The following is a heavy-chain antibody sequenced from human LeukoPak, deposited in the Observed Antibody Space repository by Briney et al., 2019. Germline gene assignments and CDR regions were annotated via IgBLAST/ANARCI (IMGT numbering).Heavy chain of an antibody. CDR1: GITVSNNY. J-gene: IGHJ4*02. CDR3: ASGSDSSY. Sequence: GGSLRLSCAASGITVSNNYMNWVRQAPGKGLEWVSVIHIDGTTYYADSVKGRSTISRDNSKNTVYPEINSLRPEDTALYYCASGSDSSYWGQGTLVTVSS. D-gene: IGHD6-19*01. CDR2: IHIDGTT. V-gene: IGHV3-66*02.